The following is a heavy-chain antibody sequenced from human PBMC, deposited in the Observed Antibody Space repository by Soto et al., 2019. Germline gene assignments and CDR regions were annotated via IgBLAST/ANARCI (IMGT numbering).Heavy chain of an antibody. D-gene: IGHD6-13*01. J-gene: IGHJ6*02. CDR3: ARGAAAATIGYYYGMDV. V-gene: IGHV4-4*02. CDR1: GGSISSSNW. Sequence: QVQLQESGPGLVKPSGTLSLTCAVSGGSISSSNWWSWVRQPPGKGLEWIGEIYHSGSTNYNPSLKSRATISVDKSKNQFSLRLSSVTAADTAVYYCARGAAAATIGYYYGMDVWGQGTTVTVSS. CDR2: IYHSGST.